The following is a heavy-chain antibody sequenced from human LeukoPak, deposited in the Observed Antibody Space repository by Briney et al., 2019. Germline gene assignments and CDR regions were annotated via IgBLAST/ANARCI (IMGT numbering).Heavy chain of an antibody. CDR2: ISLSSHCI. J-gene: IGHJ6*03. V-gene: IGHV3-21*04. D-gene: IGHD5-18*01. CDR3: ARDRHTAMVYYYYYMDV. Sequence: GGSLRLSCEASGFSFEYYALYWVCQAPGKGLGWVSSISLSSHCIYYADSVRGRFTISRDNARNSLYLQMNSLRDEDTAVYYSARDRHTAMVYYYYYMDVWGTGTTVTVSS. CDR1: GFSFEYYA.